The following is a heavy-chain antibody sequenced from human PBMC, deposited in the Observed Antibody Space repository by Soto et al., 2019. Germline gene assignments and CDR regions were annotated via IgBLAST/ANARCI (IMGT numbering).Heavy chain of an antibody. J-gene: IGHJ2*01. D-gene: IGHD3-9*01. CDR3: ARESHDILTGPPWVWYFDL. V-gene: IGHV4-34*01. CDR1: GGSFSGYY. Sequence: QVQLQQLGAGPLRPLETLSLTCVVSGGSFSGYYWAWIRQSPGKGLEWIGEINDRGSINYNPSLKSRVSISVDTSKNHYSLNLRSVTAADTAVYYCARESHDILTGPPWVWYFDLWGRGTLVTVSS. CDR2: INDRGSI.